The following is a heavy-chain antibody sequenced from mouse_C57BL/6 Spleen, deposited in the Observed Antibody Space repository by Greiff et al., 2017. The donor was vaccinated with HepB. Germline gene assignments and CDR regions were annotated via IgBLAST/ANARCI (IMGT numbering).Heavy chain of an antibody. CDR2: IYPGDGDT. J-gene: IGHJ4*01. V-gene: IGHV1-80*01. CDR3: AGKGPSYTMDY. CDR1: GYTFSSYW. Sequence: QVQLQQSGAELVKPGASVKISCKASGYTFSSYWMNWVKQRPGKGLEWIGQIYPGDGDTNYNGKFKGKATLTADKSSNAAYMQLSSLTSEDSAVYCCAGKGPSYTMDYWGEGTAVTVSS.